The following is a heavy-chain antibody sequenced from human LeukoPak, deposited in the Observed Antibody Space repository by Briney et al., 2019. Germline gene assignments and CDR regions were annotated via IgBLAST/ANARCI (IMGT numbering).Heavy chain of an antibody. CDR3: ARERYSYVADAFDI. V-gene: IGHV3-48*03. CDR2: ISSSGSTI. D-gene: IGHD5-18*01. Sequence: QPGGSLRLSCAAAGFTFSTYEMKWVRQAPGKGLEWVSYISSSGSTIYYADSVKGRFTISRDNAKNSLYLQMNSLRAEDTAVYYCARERYSYVADAFDIWGQGTMVTVSS. CDR1: GFTFSTYE. J-gene: IGHJ3*02.